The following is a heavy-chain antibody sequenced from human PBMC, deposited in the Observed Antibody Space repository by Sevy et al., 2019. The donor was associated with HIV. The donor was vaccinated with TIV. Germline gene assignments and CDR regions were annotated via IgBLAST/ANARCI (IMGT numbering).Heavy chain of an antibody. D-gene: IGHD3-22*01. V-gene: IGHV3-30*03. CDR1: GFTFSTYG. CDR3: ARAPFEKASSGYADAFDI. Sequence: GGSLRLSCAASGFTFSTYGMHWVRQAPGKGLEWVALISYDGSNKYYADSVKGRFTISRDNYKKTLYLQMNSLRTEDTGVYFCARAPFEKASSGYADAFDIWGQGTTVTVS. CDR2: ISYDGSNK. J-gene: IGHJ3*02.